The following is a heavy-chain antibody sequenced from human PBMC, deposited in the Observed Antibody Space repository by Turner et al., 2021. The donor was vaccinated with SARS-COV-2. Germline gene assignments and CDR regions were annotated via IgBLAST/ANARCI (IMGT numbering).Heavy chain of an antibody. CDR2: VVPICGKS. Sequence: QVRLVQSGAEGNTPGSAVKASCKVSGDKFSTNGISWVRQAPGKGLEWMGGVVPICGKSNCAQKFQGRVTITADELTTTAYMELSRLTSEDTGVYFWAREGYSGHFDHWGQGTLVTVSS. CDR1: GDKFSTNG. CDR3: AREGYSGHFDH. V-gene: IGHV1-69*01. D-gene: IGHD4-4*01. J-gene: IGHJ4*02.